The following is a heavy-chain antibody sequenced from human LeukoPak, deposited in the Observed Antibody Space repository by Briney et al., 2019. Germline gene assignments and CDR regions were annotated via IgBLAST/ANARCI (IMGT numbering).Heavy chain of an antibody. D-gene: IGHD6-13*01. CDR3: ARLYSSSWSRVDDY. CDR2: ISPYSGNT. J-gene: IGHJ4*02. CDR1: GNTFTSYG. V-gene: IGHV1-18*01. Sequence: ASVRVSCKASGNTFTSYGISWVRQAPGQGLEWMGWISPYSGNTNYAQKLQGRVALTTDTSTSTAYMELRSLTSDDTAVYYCARLYSSSWSRVDDYWGQGTLVTVSS.